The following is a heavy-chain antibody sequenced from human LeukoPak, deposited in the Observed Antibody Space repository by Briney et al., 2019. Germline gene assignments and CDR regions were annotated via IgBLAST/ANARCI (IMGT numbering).Heavy chain of an antibody. J-gene: IGHJ6*02. CDR1: GGSISSYY. CDR2: IYYSGST. Sequence: SETLSLTCTVSGGSISSYYWSWIRQPPGKGLEWIGYIYYSGSTNYNPSLKSRVTISVDTSKNQFSLKLSSVTAADTAVYYCARDQPSYYYGSGSIQYGMDVWGQGTTVTVSS. CDR3: ARDQPSYYYGSGSIQYGMDV. V-gene: IGHV4-59*01. D-gene: IGHD3-10*01.